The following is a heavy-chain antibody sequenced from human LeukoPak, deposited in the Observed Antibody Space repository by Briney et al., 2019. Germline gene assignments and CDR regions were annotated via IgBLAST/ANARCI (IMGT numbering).Heavy chain of an antibody. J-gene: IGHJ4*02. Sequence: PGGSLRLSCAASGFTFSSYTMSWVRQAPGKGLEWVSAISGSGGSTYYADSVKGRFTISRDNSKNTLYLQMNSLRAEDTAVYYCAKAIFGVVITPYYFDYWGQGTLVTVSS. CDR3: AKAIFGVVITPYYFDY. D-gene: IGHD3-3*01. CDR1: GFTFSSYT. CDR2: ISGSGGST. V-gene: IGHV3-23*01.